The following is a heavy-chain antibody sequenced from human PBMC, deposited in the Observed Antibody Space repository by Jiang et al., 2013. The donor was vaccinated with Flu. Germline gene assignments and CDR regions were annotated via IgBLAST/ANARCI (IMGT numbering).Heavy chain of an antibody. D-gene: IGHD3-22*01. CDR2: INPSGGST. CDR3: ARDIGLLPRRDAFDI. CDR1: GYTFTSYY. V-gene: IGHV1-46*03. Sequence: SGAEVKKPGASVKVSCKASGYTFTSYYMHWVRQAPGQGLEWMGIINPSGGSTSYAQKFQGRVTMTRDTSTSTVYMELSSLRSEDTAVYYCARDIGLLPRRDAFDIWGQGTMVTVSS. J-gene: IGHJ3*02.